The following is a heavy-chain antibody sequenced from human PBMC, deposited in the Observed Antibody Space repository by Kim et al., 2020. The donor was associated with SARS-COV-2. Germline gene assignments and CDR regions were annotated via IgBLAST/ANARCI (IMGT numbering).Heavy chain of an antibody. CDR2: IIPIFGTA. V-gene: IGHV1-69*13. J-gene: IGHJ6*02. CDR1: GGTFSSYA. Sequence: SVKVSCKASGGTFSSYAISWVRQAPGQGLEWMGGIIPIFGTANYAQKFQGRVTITADESTSTAYMELSRLRSEDTAVYYCARVTEGGVVVAATPSDGYYYYGMDVWGQGTTVTVSS. D-gene: IGHD2-15*01. CDR3: ARVTEGGVVVAATPSDGYYYYGMDV.